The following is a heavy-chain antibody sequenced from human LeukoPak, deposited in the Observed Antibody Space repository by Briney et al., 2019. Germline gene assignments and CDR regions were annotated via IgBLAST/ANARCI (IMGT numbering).Heavy chain of an antibody. CDR2: IYYSGST. CDR3: ARDRVTMVRGVIGDWFGP. Sequence: SETLSLTCTVSGGSISSYYWSWIRQPPGKGLEWIGYIYYSGSTNYNPSLKSRVTISVDTSKNQFSLKLSSVTAADTAVYYCARDRVTMVRGVIGDWFGPWGQGTLVTVSS. CDR1: GGSISSYY. J-gene: IGHJ5*02. D-gene: IGHD3-10*01. V-gene: IGHV4-59*01.